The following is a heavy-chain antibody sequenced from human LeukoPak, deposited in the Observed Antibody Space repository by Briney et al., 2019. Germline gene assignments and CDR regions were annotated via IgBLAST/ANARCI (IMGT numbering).Heavy chain of an antibody. D-gene: IGHD5-24*01. CDR1: GYTFTSYA. Sequence: SVKVSCKASGYTFTSYAITWVRLAPGQGLEWMGWISAYNGNTNYAQNLQGRVTMTTDTSTSTACMELRSLRSDDTAMYYCARMEMATAIFDYWGQGTLVTVSS. CDR2: ISAYNGNT. V-gene: IGHV1-18*01. CDR3: ARMEMATAIFDY. J-gene: IGHJ4*02.